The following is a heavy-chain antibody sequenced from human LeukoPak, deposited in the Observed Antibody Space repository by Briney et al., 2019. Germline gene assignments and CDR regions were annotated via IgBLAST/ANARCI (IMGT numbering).Heavy chain of an antibody. D-gene: IGHD7-27*01. J-gene: IGHJ6*02. Sequence: PSETLSLTCTVSGGSISSGGYYWGWVRQPPGKGLEWIGYIYHSGSTYYNPSLKSRVTISVDRSKNQFSLKLKSVTAADTAVYFCARNWGAAGWSNYYGMDVWGQGTTVIVSS. V-gene: IGHV4-30-2*01. CDR1: GGSISSGGYY. CDR3: ARNWGAAGWSNYYGMDV. CDR2: IYHSGST.